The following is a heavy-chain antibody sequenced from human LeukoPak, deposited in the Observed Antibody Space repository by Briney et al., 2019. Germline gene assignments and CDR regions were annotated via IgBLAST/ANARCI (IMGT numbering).Heavy chain of an antibody. CDR1: GFTFSSYS. J-gene: IGHJ4*02. D-gene: IGHD3-22*01. Sequence: GGSLRLSCAASGFTFSSYSMNWVRQAPGKGLEWVSSISSSSSYIYYADSVKGRFTISRDNSKNTLYLQMNSLRAEDTAVYYCARMWYYDSSGYPLDYWGQGTLVTVSS. V-gene: IGHV3-21*01. CDR2: ISSSSSYI. CDR3: ARMWYYDSSGYPLDY.